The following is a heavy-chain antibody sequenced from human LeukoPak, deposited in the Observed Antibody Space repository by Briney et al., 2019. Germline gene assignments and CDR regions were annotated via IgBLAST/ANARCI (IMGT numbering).Heavy chain of an antibody. J-gene: IGHJ4*02. D-gene: IGHD2-15*01. V-gene: IGHV3-7*05. CDR2: IKPDGSEK. Sequence: GGSLRLSCAASGFTFSNYWMNWVRQAPGKGLELVANIKPDGSEKYYVDSVKGRFTISRDNAKNSLYLQMNRLRVDDTAVYYCARRESVSHSLPFDYWGQGTLVTVSS. CDR3: ARRESVSHSLPFDY. CDR1: GFTFSNYW.